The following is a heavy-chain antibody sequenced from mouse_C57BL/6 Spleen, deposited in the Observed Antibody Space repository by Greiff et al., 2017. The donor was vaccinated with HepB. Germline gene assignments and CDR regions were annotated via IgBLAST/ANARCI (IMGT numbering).Heavy chain of an antibody. CDR2: ISDGGSYT. Sequence: DVKLVESGGGLVKPGGSLKLSCAASGFTFSSYAMSWVRQTPEKRLEWVATISDGGSYTYYPDNVKGRFTISRDNAKNNLYLQMSHLKSEDTAMYYCARDPPGYWGQGTTLTVSS. CDR3: ARDPPGY. CDR1: GFTFSSYA. V-gene: IGHV5-4*01. J-gene: IGHJ2*01.